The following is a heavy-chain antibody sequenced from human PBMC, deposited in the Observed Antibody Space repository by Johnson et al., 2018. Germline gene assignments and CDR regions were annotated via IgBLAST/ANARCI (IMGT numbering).Heavy chain of an antibody. CDR3: AGGPPCLGVNCPPAYWNCDL. CDR1: GVSVTNFY. V-gene: IGHV4-59*02. D-gene: IGHD3-16*01. CDR2: FFYSGGT. Sequence: QVQLQESGPGLVKPSETLSLTCTVSGVSVTNFYWTWIRQPPGKRLEWIGYFFYSGGTNYNPSLRSRVSMSVDTSKCQFSLPVKSMTAADTAVYYGAGGPPCLGVNCPPAYWNCDLWGHGTLVTVSA. J-gene: IGHJ2*01.